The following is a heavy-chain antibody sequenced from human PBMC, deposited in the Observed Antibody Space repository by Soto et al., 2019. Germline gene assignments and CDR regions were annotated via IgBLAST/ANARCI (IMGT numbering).Heavy chain of an antibody. Sequence: QLQLQESGSGLVKPSQTLSLTCAVSGGSISSGGYSWSWIRQPPGKGLEWIGYIYHSGSTYYNPSRKSRVTISVARSKYQFSRQLSSVTAAYTAVYYCAAGGGLPRYYWCQGTLVTVSS. CDR2: IYHSGST. D-gene: IGHD5-12*01. V-gene: IGHV4-30-2*01. J-gene: IGHJ4*02. CDR1: GGSISSGGYS. CDR3: AAGGGLPRYY.